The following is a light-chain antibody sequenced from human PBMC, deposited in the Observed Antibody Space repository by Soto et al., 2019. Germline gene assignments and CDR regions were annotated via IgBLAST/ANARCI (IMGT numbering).Light chain of an antibody. Sequence: EIVLTQSPATLSLSPGERATIYCRASQSVSSYLAWYQQKPGQAPRLLIYDASNRATGIPARFSGSGSGTDFTLTISSLEPEDFAVYYCQQRSNWPTFGQGTRLEIK. CDR1: QSVSSY. J-gene: IGKJ5*01. V-gene: IGKV3-11*01. CDR2: DAS. CDR3: QQRSNWPT.